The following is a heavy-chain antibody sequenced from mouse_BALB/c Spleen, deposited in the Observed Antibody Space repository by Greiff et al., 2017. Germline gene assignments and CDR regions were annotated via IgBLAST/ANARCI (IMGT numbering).Heavy chain of an antibody. CDR3: ARSGAEVRLRDWYFDV. D-gene: IGHD1-2*01. J-gene: IGHJ1*01. CDR1: GFTFSSFG. V-gene: IGHV5-17*02. CDR2: ISSGSSTI. Sequence: EVKLMESGGGLVQPGGSRKLSCAASGFTFSSFGMHWVRQAPEKGLEWVAYISSGSSTIYYADTVKGRFTISRDNPKNTLFLQMTSLRSEDTAMYYCARSGAEVRLRDWYFDVWGAGTTVTVSS.